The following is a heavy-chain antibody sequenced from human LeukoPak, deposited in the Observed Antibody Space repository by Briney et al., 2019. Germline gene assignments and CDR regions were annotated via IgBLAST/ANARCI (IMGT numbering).Heavy chain of an antibody. Sequence: SETLSLTCADYGGSSSGYYWSWIRQPPGKGLEWIGEINHSGSTNYNPSLKSRVTISVDTSKNQFSLKLSSVTAADTAVYYCARLWNYDYIWGSYRFFDYWGQGTLVTVSS. J-gene: IGHJ4*02. CDR3: ARLWNYDYIWGSYRFFDY. CDR2: INHSGST. V-gene: IGHV4-34*01. CDR1: GGSSSGYY. D-gene: IGHD3-16*02.